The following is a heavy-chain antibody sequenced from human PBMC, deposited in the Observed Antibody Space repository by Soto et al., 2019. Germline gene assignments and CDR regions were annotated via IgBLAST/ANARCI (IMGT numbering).Heavy chain of an antibody. J-gene: IGHJ6*02. CDR2: INHSGST. D-gene: IGHD6-13*01. CDR3: ARGRVMAGGYSSSWYSHYYGMEV. CDR1: VGSFSGYY. Sequence: SETLSLTCAFYVGSFSGYYRSCIRQPPGKWLEWIGEINHSGSTNYNPSLKSRVTISVDTSKNQFSLKLSSVTAADTAVYYCARGRVMAGGYSSSWYSHYYGMEVWGQGTTVTVSS. V-gene: IGHV4-34*01.